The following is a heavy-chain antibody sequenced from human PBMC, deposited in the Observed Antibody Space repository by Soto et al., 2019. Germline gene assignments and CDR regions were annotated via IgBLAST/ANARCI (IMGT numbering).Heavy chain of an antibody. Sequence: PGGSLRLSCAASGFTFSSYVMHWVRQSPGKGLEWVAVISYDGSNKYYADSVKGRFTISRDNSKNTLYLQMNSLRAEDTAVYYCAKDAAQVLRFLEWLLYDPYFDYWGQGTLVTVSS. V-gene: IGHV3-30*18. J-gene: IGHJ4*02. D-gene: IGHD3-3*01. CDR2: ISYDGSNK. CDR3: AKDAAQVLRFLEWLLYDPYFDY. CDR1: GFTFSSYV.